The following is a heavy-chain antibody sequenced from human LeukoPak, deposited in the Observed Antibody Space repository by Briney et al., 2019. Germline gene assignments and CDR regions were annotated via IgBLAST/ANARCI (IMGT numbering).Heavy chain of an antibody. V-gene: IGHV4-59*07. D-gene: IGHD2-2*01. CDR1: GGSISSYY. Sequence: SDTLSLTCTVSGGSISSYYGSWIRLPPGKGLESIGYLSKSGNTNYSPSLKSRVTIFGDTSKNQFFLKLSSVTAADTAVYYCARGSSTSSVYFDYWGQGTLVTVSS. CDR3: ARGSSTSSVYFDY. CDR2: LSKSGNT. J-gene: IGHJ4*02.